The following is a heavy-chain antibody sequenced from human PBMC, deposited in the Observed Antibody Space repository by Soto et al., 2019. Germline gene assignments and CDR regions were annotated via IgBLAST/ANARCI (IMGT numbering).Heavy chain of an antibody. V-gene: IGHV1-2*04. J-gene: IGHJ6*02. CDR2: INPNSGGT. CDR3: AREGYYYGMDV. CDR1: GYTFTGYY. Sequence: ASVKVSCKASGYTFTGYYMHWVRQAPGQGLEWLGWINPNSGGTNYAQKFQGWFTITRDTSISTAYMELSRLRSDDTAVYYCAREGYYYGMDVWGQGTTVTVSS.